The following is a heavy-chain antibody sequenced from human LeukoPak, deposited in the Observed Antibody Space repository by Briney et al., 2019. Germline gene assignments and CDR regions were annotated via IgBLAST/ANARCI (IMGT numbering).Heavy chain of an antibody. CDR3: ARDLGYSYGYFPIYYFDY. D-gene: IGHD5-18*01. CDR1: GFTFSSYS. Sequence: GGSLRLSCAASGFTFSSYSMNWVRQAPGKGLEWVSSISSSSSYIYYADSVKGRFTISRDNAKNSLYLQMNSLRAEDTAAYYCARDLGYSYGYFPIYYFDYWGQGTLVTVSS. J-gene: IGHJ4*02. V-gene: IGHV3-21*01. CDR2: ISSSSSYI.